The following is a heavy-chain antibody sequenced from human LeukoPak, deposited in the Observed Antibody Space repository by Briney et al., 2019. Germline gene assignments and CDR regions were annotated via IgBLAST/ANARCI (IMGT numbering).Heavy chain of an antibody. D-gene: IGHD2-15*01. CDR1: GASISRSGYQ. J-gene: IGHJ6*01. CDR3: ARLVVVAATFYYYYGMDV. CDR2: IYYSGST. Sequence: SETLSLTCTVSGASISRSGYQWGWNPQPQGKGLEWSGNIYYSGSTYYNPSIKSRVTICVDTSKNQFSLKLSSVTAAETAVYYCARLVVVAATFYYYYGMDVWGQGNTVTVSS. V-gene: IGHV4-39*01.